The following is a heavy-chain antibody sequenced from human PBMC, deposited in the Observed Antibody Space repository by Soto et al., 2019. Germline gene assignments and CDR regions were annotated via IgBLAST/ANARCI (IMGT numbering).Heavy chain of an antibody. CDR3: ARAPPRTPPGYSSSWYPDYYYYGMDV. CDR1: GGSFSGYY. Sequence: ETLSLTCAVYGGSFSGYYWSWIRQPPGKGLEWIGEINHSGSTNYNPSLKSRVTISVDTSKNQFSLKLSSVTAADTAVYYCARAPPRTPPGYSSSWYPDYYYYGMDVWGQGTTVTVSS. CDR2: INHSGST. V-gene: IGHV4-34*01. J-gene: IGHJ6*02. D-gene: IGHD6-13*01.